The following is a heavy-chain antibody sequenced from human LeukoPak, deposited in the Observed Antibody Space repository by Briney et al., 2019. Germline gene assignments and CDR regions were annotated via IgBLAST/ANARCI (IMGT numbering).Heavy chain of an antibody. D-gene: IGHD1-7*01. J-gene: IGHJ4*02. Sequence: GGSLRLSCAASGFTFSGYAMNWVRQAPGKGLEWVSGISGSAGATIYADSVKGRFTISRDNAKNSLYLQMSSLGAEDTAVYYCARSFSFQSDSNYPYFISWGQGTLVAVSA. V-gene: IGHV3-69-1*02. CDR2: ISGSAGAT. CDR1: GFTFSGYA. CDR3: ARSFSFQSDSNYPYFIS.